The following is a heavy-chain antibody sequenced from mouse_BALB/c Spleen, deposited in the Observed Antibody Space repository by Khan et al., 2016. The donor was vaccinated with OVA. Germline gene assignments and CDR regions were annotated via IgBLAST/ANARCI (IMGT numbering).Heavy chain of an antibody. CDR2: INPSTGYS. Sequence: QVQLQQSGAELAKPGASVKMSCKASGYTFTSYWMHWVKQRPGQGLEWIGYINPSTGYSEYNQKIKDKATLTADKSSSTAYMQLSSLTSDDSAVYYCANHGSSSAWFAYWGQGTLVTVSA. V-gene: IGHV1-7*01. CDR3: ANHGSSSAWFAY. J-gene: IGHJ3*01. D-gene: IGHD1-1*01. CDR1: GYTFTSYW.